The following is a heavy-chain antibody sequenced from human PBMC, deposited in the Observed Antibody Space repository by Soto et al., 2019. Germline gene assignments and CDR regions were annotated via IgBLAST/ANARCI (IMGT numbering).Heavy chain of an antibody. CDR1: GGTFSSYT. CDR2: IIPILGIA. J-gene: IGHJ4*02. D-gene: IGHD3-10*01. V-gene: IGHV1-69*02. CDR3: ARKTMVRGVIIDY. Sequence: ASVKVSCKASGGTFSSYTISWVRQAPGQGLEWMGRIIPILGIANYAQKFQGRVTITADKSTSTAYMELSSLRSEDTAVYYCARKTMVRGVIIDYWGQGTLVTV.